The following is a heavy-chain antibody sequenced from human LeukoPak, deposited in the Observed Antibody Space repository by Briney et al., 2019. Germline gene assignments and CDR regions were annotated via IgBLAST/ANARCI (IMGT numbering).Heavy chain of an antibody. CDR2: IRSKAYGGTT. Sequence: GGSLRLSCTASGFTFGDYAMSWVRQAPGKGLEWVGFIRSKAYGGTTEYAASVKGRFTISRDDSKSIAYLQMNSLKTEDTAVYYCTRDGSGSGSYFSEAFDIWGQGTMVTVSS. J-gene: IGHJ3*02. CDR1: GFTFGDYA. V-gene: IGHV3-49*04. CDR3: TRDGSGSGSYFSEAFDI. D-gene: IGHD3-10*01.